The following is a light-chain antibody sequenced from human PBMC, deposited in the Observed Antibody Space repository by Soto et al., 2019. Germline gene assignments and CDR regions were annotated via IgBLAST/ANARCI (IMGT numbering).Light chain of an antibody. CDR3: QQRSTWPLT. CDR1: QSISSH. CDR2: DAS. V-gene: IGKV3-11*01. Sequence: EIVLTQSPATLSLSPGERATLSCRASQSISSHLAWYQQKPGQAPRLLMYDASNRATGILARFSGSGSGTDFTLTISSLETEDFAVYYCQQRSTWPLTFGEGTKVEIK. J-gene: IGKJ4*01.